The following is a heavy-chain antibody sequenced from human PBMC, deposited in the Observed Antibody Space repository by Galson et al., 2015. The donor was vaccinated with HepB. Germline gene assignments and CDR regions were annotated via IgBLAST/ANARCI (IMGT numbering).Heavy chain of an antibody. CDR3: ARHSGFSRADAFDI. Sequence: SLRLSCAASGFTFSSYAMSWVRQAPGKGLEWVSSISDSGGSTYYADSVKGRFTISRDNSKRTLNLQMDSLRVENTAVYYCARHSGFSRADAFDIWGQGTMVTVSS. V-gene: IGHV3-23*01. J-gene: IGHJ3*02. CDR1: GFTFSSYA. CDR2: ISDSGGST. D-gene: IGHD3-22*01.